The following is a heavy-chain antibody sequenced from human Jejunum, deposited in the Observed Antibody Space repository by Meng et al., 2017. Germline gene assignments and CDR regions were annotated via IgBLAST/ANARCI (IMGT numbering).Heavy chain of an antibody. CDR2: ISGSGGGT. D-gene: IGHD3-10*01. Sequence: EVQLLESGGGLVQPGGSLRLSCAASGFTFSSYAMSWVRQAPGKGLEWVSTISGSGGGTYYPDSVKGRFTISRDDSKNTLYLQMNSLRAEDTAVYYCARKFGGDFWGQGTLVTVSS. CDR1: GFTFSSYA. V-gene: IGHV3-23*01. CDR3: ARKFGGDF. J-gene: IGHJ4*02.